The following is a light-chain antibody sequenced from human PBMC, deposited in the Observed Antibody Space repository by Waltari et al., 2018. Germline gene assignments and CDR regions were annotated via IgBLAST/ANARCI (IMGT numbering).Light chain of an antibody. V-gene: IGLV2-14*01. CDR3: SSYTSSSTQV. CDR2: DVS. CDR1: SSDVGGYNY. J-gene: IGLJ2*01. Sequence: QSALTQPVSVSGSPGQSITISCPGTSSDVGGYNYVPWYQLHPVKAPRLMIYDVSNRPSGVSNRFSGSKSGNTASLTISGLQAEDEADYYCSSYTSSSTQVFGGGTKLTVL.